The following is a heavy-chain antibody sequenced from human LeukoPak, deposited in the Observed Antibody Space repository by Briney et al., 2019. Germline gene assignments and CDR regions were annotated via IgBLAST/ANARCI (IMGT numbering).Heavy chain of an antibody. J-gene: IGHJ4*02. CDR3: AKDGDSGDFDY. CDR1: GXTFSNYG. V-gene: IGHV3-30*18. CDR2: ISHDGSNK. Sequence: PGRSLRLSWAASGXTFSNYGMHWVRQAPGKGLEWVAVISHDGSNKYYADYVRGRFTISRDNSKNTLYLQMNSLRAEDTAVYYCAKDGDSGDFDYWGQGTLVTVSS. D-gene: IGHD3-10*01.